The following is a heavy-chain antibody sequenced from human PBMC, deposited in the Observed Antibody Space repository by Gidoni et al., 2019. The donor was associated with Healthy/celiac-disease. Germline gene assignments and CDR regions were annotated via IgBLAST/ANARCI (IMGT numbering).Heavy chain of an antibody. CDR3: QANCSTTSCYYYYMDV. CDR1: GFPFSNAW. CDR2: IKSKTDGGTT. V-gene: IGHV3-15*01. Sequence: EVQLVESGGGLVKPGGSLRLSCAASGFPFSNAWMSWVRQAPGKGLEWVGRIKSKTDGGTTDYAAPVKGRFTISRDDSKNTLYLQMNSLKTEDTAVYYCQANCSTTSCYYYYMDVWGKGTTVTVSS. D-gene: IGHD2-2*01. J-gene: IGHJ6*03.